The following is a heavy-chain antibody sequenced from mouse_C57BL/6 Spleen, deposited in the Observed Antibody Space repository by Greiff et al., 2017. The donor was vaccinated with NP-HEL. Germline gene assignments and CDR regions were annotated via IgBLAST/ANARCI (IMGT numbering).Heavy chain of an antibody. CDR2: IWSGGST. V-gene: IGHV2-4*01. Sequence: VQLQQSGPGLVQPSQSLSITCTVSGFSLTSYGVHWVRQPPGKGLEWLGVIWSGGSTDYTAAFISRLSISKDNSKSQVFFKMNSLKTDDTAIYYYSKGGGYYYCSSYEYAMDYWGQGTSVTVSS. J-gene: IGHJ4*01. CDR3: SKGGGYYYCSSYEYAMDY. D-gene: IGHD1-1*01. CDR1: GFSLTSYG.